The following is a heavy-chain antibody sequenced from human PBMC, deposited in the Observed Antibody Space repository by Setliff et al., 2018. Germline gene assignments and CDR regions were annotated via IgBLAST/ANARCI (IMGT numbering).Heavy chain of an antibody. V-gene: IGHV4-59*06. J-gene: IGHJ3*02. CDR3: ARVPRFTDTRDALDI. CDR1: GGSISSYY. D-gene: IGHD5-18*01. Sequence: SETLSLTCTVSGGSISSYYWSWIRQHPGKGLEWIGYIYYSGNTYYNPSLKSRVTISVDTSKNQFSLKLSSVTAADTAVYYCARVPRFTDTRDALDIWGQGTMVTVSS. CDR2: IYYSGNT.